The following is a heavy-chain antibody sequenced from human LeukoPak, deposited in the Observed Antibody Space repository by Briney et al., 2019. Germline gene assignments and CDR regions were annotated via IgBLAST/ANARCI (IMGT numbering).Heavy chain of an antibody. Sequence: KPGASVKVSCKASGYTFTGYYMHWVRQAPGQGLEWMGWINPNSGGTNYAQKFQGRVTMTRDTSISTAYTELSRLRSDDTAVYYCARYRSGLRGGTWFDPWGQGTLVTVSS. CDR1: GYTFTGYY. CDR3: ARYRSGLRGGTWFDP. D-gene: IGHD6-19*01. J-gene: IGHJ5*02. CDR2: INPNSGGT. V-gene: IGHV1-2*02.